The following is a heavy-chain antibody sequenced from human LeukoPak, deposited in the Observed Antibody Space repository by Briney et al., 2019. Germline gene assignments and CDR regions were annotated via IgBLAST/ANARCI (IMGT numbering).Heavy chain of an antibody. CDR3: ARGPRLDSSGWYYGAFDI. D-gene: IGHD6-19*01. CDR1: GYTFTGYY. V-gene: IGHV1-2*06. J-gene: IGHJ3*02. CDR2: INPNSGGA. Sequence: ASVKVSCKASGYTFTGYYVHWVRQAPGQELEWMGRINPNSGGADYAQKFQGRVSMTRDTSISTAYMELSSLRSDDTAVYYCARGPRLDSSGWYYGAFDIWGQGTMVTVS.